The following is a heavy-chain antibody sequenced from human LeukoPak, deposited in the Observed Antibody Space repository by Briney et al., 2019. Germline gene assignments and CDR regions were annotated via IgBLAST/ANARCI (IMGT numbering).Heavy chain of an antibody. V-gene: IGHV4-34*01. Sequence: SETLSLTCAVYGGSFSGYYRSWIRQPPGKGLEWIGEINHSGSTNYNPSLKSRVTISVDTSKDQFSLKLSSVTAADTAVYYCARGCSAGTPHNWFDPWGQGTLVTVSS. D-gene: IGHD6-13*01. J-gene: IGHJ5*02. CDR1: GGSFSGYY. CDR2: INHSGST. CDR3: ARGCSAGTPHNWFDP.